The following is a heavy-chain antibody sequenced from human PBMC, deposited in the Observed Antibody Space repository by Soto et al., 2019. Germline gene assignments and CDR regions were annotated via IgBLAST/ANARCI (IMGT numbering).Heavy chain of an antibody. CDR2: TSHSGNT. Sequence: PSETLSLTCVVSGGSVSSGGFSWNWFRQPPGKVLEWIGYTSHSGNTYYNPSLKSRVSISMDRSKNEFSLSLRSLTAADTAVYYCARSSQSTLPTFDYWGQGTLVTVSS. D-gene: IGHD4-17*01. V-gene: IGHV4-30-2*01. CDR3: ARSSQSTLPTFDY. J-gene: IGHJ4*02. CDR1: GGSVSSGGFS.